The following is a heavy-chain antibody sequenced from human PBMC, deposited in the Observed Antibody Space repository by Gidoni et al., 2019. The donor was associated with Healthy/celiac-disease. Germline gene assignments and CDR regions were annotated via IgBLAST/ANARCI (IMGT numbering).Heavy chain of an antibody. J-gene: IGHJ5*02. D-gene: IGHD1-26*01. Sequence: QLQLQESGPGLVKPSETLSLTCTVSGGSISSSSYYWGWIRQPPGKGLEWIGSIYYSGSTYYNPSLKSRVTISVDTSKNQFSLKLSSVTAADTAVYYCARGPSDSGSIHGGENWFDPWGQGTLVTVSS. CDR1: GGSISSSSYY. CDR3: ARGPSDSGSIHGGENWFDP. V-gene: IGHV4-39*07. CDR2: IYYSGST.